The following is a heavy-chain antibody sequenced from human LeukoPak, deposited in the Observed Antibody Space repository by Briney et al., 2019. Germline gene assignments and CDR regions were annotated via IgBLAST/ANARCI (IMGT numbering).Heavy chain of an antibody. CDR2: IYWDDDN. CDR3: AHRGIGARPEVVDWFDP. D-gene: IGHD6-6*01. V-gene: IGHV2-5*02. Sequence: SGPTLVKPTQTLTLTCTFSGFSLSTSGGGVGWIRQPPGKALEWLALIYWDDDNRYRPSLKSRLTITKDTSKIQVVRTMTNMDPVDTATYYCAHRGIGARPEVVDWFDPWGQGTLVTVSS. CDR1: GFSLSTSGGG. J-gene: IGHJ5*02.